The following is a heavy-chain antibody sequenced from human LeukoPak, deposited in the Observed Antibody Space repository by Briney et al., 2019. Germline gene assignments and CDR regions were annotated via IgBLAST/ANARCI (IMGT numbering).Heavy chain of an antibody. J-gene: IGHJ4*02. V-gene: IGHV3-7*03. CDR2: IKQDGSEK. CDR3: ARDLGSSWAGLNYFDY. CDR1: GFTFSSYW. D-gene: IGHD6-13*01. Sequence: GGSLRLSCAASGFTFSSYWMSWVRQAPGKGLEWVANIKQDGSEKYYVDSVKGRFTISRDNAKNSLYLQMNSLRAEDTAVYYCARDLGSSWAGLNYFDYWGQGTLVTVSP.